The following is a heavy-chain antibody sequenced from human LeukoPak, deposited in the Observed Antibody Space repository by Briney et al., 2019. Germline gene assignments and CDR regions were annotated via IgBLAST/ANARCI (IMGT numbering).Heavy chain of an antibody. CDR2: ISSSGRNT. V-gene: IGHV3-23*01. CDR3: AKPSSDWTSFDP. J-gene: IGHJ5*02. CDR1: GFTFSSFA. Sequence: PGGSLRLSCVTSGFTFSSFAMNWVRQAPGKGLECVSGISSSGRNTYYAVSVKGRFTISRDNAKNTVYLQMNNLRAEDTAVYYCAKPSSDWTSFDPWGQGTLVTVPS. D-gene: IGHD3-22*01.